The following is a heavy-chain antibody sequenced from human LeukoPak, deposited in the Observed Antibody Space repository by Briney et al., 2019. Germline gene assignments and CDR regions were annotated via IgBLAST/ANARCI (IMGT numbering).Heavy chain of an antibody. Sequence: SVRVSCKASGGTFGSYAISWVRQAPGQGLEWMGGIIPIFGTANYAQKFQGRVTITADESTSTAYMELSSLRSEDTAVYYCARAIYCSGGSCYYYYGMDVWGQGTTVTVSS. CDR2: IIPIFGTA. J-gene: IGHJ6*02. CDR3: ARAIYCSGGSCYYYYGMDV. D-gene: IGHD2-15*01. CDR1: GGTFGSYA. V-gene: IGHV1-69*13.